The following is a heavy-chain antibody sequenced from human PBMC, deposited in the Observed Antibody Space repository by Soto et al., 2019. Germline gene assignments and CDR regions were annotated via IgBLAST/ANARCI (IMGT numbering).Heavy chain of an antibody. J-gene: IGHJ5*02. CDR3: ARPITIFGVVIGFDP. CDR2: IYTSGST. Sequence: SETLSLTCTVSGGSISSYYWSWIRQPAGKGLEWIGRIYTSGSTNYNPSLKSRVTMSVGTSKNQFSLKLSSVTAADTAVYYCARPITIFGVVIGFDPWGQGTLVTVSS. CDR1: GGSISSYY. D-gene: IGHD3-3*01. V-gene: IGHV4-4*07.